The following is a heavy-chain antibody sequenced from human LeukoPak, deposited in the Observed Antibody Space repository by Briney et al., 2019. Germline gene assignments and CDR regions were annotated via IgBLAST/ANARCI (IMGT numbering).Heavy chain of an antibody. Sequence: PSETLSLTCTVSGGSVSSGSYYWSWIRQPPGNRLEWIGHIYYSGSTNYNPSLKSRVTISVDTSKNQFSLKLSSVTAADTAVYYCARGRGNYDILTGPYYYYGMDVWGQGTTVTVSS. V-gene: IGHV4-61*01. CDR3: ARGRGNYDILTGPYYYYGMDV. CDR1: GGSVSSGSYY. J-gene: IGHJ6*02. D-gene: IGHD3-9*01. CDR2: IYYSGST.